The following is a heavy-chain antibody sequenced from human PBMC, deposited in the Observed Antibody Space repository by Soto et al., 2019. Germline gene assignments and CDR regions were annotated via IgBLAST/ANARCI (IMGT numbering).Heavy chain of an antibody. CDR3: ARARDYYDSSGYLYFDY. D-gene: IGHD3-22*01. Sequence: KTSETLSLTCAVYGGSFSGYYWSWIRQPPGKGLEWIGEINHSGSTNYNPSLKSRVTISVDTSKNQFSLKLSSVTAADTAVYYCARARDYYDSSGYLYFDYWGQGTLVTVSS. CDR1: GGSFSGYY. CDR2: INHSGST. V-gene: IGHV4-34*01. J-gene: IGHJ4*02.